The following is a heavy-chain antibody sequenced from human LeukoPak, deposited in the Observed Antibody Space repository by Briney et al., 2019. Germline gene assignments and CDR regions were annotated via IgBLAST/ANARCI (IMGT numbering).Heavy chain of an antibody. D-gene: IGHD5-18*01. Sequence: TGGSLRLSCAASGFTFSSYSMNWVRQAPGKGLEWVSYISSSSSTIYYADSVKGRFTISRDNAKNSLYLQMNSLRAEDTAVYYCARGTREDTAMAYAFDYWGQGTLVTVSS. CDR1: GFTFSSYS. J-gene: IGHJ4*02. CDR2: ISSSSSTI. CDR3: ARGTREDTAMAYAFDY. V-gene: IGHV3-48*04.